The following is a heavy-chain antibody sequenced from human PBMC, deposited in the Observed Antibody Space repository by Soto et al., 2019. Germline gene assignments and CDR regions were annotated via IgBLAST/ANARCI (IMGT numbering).Heavy chain of an antibody. D-gene: IGHD6-25*01. CDR3: ARVGYSSVHLPRTNWFDP. Sequence: SETLSLTCAGYGGSFSGYYWSWIRQPPGKGLEWIGEINHSGSTNYNPSLKSRVTISVDTSKNQFSLRLSSVTAADTAVYYCARVGYSSVHLPRTNWFDPWGQGTLVTVSS. CDR1: GGSFSGYY. J-gene: IGHJ5*02. CDR2: INHSGST. V-gene: IGHV4-34*01.